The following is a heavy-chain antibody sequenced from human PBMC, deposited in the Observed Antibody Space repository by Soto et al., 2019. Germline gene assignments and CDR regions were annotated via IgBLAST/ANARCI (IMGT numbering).Heavy chain of an antibody. D-gene: IGHD1-1*01. Sequence: ETLSLTGAVSGASVSLNYWTWIRQPPGKGLEWIGSVYNSGSTNYNPSLKSRVTISVDTSKNQFSLRLSSVTAADTAVYYCARRRESYKWNDVGYWGQGTLVTVYS. J-gene: IGHJ4*02. CDR1: GASVSLNY. CDR2: VYNSGST. V-gene: IGHV4-59*02. CDR3: ARRRESYKWNDVGY.